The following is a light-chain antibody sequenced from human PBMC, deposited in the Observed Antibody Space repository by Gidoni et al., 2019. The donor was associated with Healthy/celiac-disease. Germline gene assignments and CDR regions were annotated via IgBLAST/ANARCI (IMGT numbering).Light chain of an antibody. CDR3: QSYDSSLSGVV. Sequence: QSVLTQPPSISRAPGHRVTISCTGSSSNIEAGYDVHWYPPLPGTAPKLLISGNSNRPSGVPDRFSGSKSGTSASLAIPWLQAEDEADYYCQSYDSSLSGVVFGGGTKLTVL. CDR1: SSNIEAGYD. V-gene: IGLV1-40*01. J-gene: IGLJ2*01. CDR2: GNS.